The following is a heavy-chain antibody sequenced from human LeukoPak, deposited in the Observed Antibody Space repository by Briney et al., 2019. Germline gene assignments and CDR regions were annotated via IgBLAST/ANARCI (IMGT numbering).Heavy chain of an antibody. CDR3: AARPGDGY. Sequence: PGGSLRLSCAASGFPFNAYWMTWVRQAPGKGLEWVSVSGSGGSTFYADSVKGRFTVSRDNSKNTVYLQMNSLRAEDTAVYYCAARPGDGYWGQGTLVTVSS. V-gene: IGHV3-23*01. CDR2: SGSGGST. J-gene: IGHJ4*02. D-gene: IGHD1-1*01. CDR1: GFPFNAYW.